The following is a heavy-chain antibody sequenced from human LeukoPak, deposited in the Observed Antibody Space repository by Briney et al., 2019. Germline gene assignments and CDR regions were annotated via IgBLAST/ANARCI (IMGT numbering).Heavy chain of an antibody. J-gene: IGHJ4*02. CDR1: GFTFDGYA. CDR2: ISWNSGSI. CDR3: AKSMAAAIREPDY. V-gene: IGHV3-9*01. D-gene: IGHD6-13*01. Sequence: GGSLRLSCAASGFTFDGYAMHWVRQAPGKGLEWVSGISWNSGSIGYADSVKGRFTISRDNAKNSLYLQMNSLRAEDTASYYCAKSMAAAIREPDYWGQGTLVTVSS.